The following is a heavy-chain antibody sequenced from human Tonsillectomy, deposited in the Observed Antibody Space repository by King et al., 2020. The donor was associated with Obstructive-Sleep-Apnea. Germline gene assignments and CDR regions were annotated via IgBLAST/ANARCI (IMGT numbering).Heavy chain of an antibody. Sequence: VPLQESGPGLVKPSETLSLTCTVSGGSISSYYWSWIRQPPGKGLEWIGYIYYSGSTNYNPSLKSRVTISVDTSKNQFSLKLSSVTAADTAVYYCASGAGYGDYFDYWGQGTLVTVSS. CDR1: GGSISSYY. CDR3: ASGAGYGDYFDY. J-gene: IGHJ4*02. CDR2: IYYSGST. D-gene: IGHD5-18*01. V-gene: IGHV4-59*01.